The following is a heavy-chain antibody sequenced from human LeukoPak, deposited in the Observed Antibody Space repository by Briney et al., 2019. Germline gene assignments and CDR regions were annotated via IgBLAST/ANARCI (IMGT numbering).Heavy chain of an antibody. J-gene: IGHJ6*02. D-gene: IGHD3-9*01. CDR3: ARGGGLRYFDWLIRGYYYYGMDV. CDR1: GGSFSGYY. CDR2: INHSGST. Sequence: PSETLSLTCAVYGGSFSGYYWSWIRQPPGKGPEWIGEINHSGSTNYNPSLKSRVTISVDTSKNQFSLKLSSVTAADTAVYYCARGGGLRYFDWLIRGYYYYGMDVWGQGTTVTVSS. V-gene: IGHV4-34*01.